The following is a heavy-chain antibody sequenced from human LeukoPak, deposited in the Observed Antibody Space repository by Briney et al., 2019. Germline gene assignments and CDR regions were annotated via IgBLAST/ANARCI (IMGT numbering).Heavy chain of an antibody. CDR2: INHSGST. V-gene: IGHV4-34*01. J-gene: IGHJ5*02. D-gene: IGHD2-2*01. CDR3: ARGPHRTYQPGWFDP. CDR1: GGSFSGYY. Sequence: SETLSPTCAVYGGSFSGYYWSWIRQPPGKGLEWIGEINHSGSTNYNPSLKSQVTISVDTSKNQFSLKLSSVTAADTAVYYCARGPHRTYQPGWFDPWGQGTLVTVSS.